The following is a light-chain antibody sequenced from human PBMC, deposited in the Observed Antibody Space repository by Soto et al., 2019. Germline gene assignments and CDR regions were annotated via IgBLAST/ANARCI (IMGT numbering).Light chain of an antibody. J-gene: IGLJ1*01. V-gene: IGLV1-51*01. CDR3: GTWDSSLSAVYV. CDR2: DNN. Sequence: QSVLTQPPSVSAAPGQKVTISCSGSTSNIGNNYVSWYQQLPGTAPKVLIYDNNERPSGIPDRFSGSKSGTSATLGITGLQTVDEADYYCGTWDSSLSAVYVFGTGTKVTVL. CDR1: TSNIGNNY.